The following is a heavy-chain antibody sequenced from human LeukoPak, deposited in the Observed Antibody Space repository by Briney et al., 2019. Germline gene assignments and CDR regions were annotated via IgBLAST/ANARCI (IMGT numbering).Heavy chain of an antibody. D-gene: IGHD3-10*01. J-gene: IGHJ5*02. CDR1: GFTFSNYG. V-gene: IGHV3-30*02. CDR2: IRYDGSNK. Sequence: GGSLRLSCAASGFTFSNYGMHWVRQAPGKGLEWVAFIRYDGSNKYYADSVKGRFTISRDNAKNSLYLQMNSLRAEDTAVYYCARGRPWFGELLSWFDPWGQGTLVTVSS. CDR3: ARGRPWFGELLSWFDP.